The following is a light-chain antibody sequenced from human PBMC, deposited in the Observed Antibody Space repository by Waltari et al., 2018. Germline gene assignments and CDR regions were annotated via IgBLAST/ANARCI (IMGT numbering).Light chain of an antibody. V-gene: IGLV2-14*01. J-gene: IGLJ3*02. CDR1: SRDVGTSNY. CDR3: SSYMNSSLV. CDR2: EVS. Sequence: QSALTQPASVSGSPGPSITISCSGTSRDVGTSNYVSCYQQLPGKVPKLIISEVSNRPSGVSNRFSGSKSGNTASLSISGLQSEDEADYYCSSYMNSSLVFGAGTKVTVL.